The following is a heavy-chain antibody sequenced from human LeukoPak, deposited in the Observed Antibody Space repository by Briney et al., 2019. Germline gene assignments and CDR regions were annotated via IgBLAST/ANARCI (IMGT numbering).Heavy chain of an antibody. CDR3: ATNSGYSSFPFDY. V-gene: IGHV5-51*01. D-gene: IGHD6-19*01. CDR1: GYSFTSYW. J-gene: IGHJ4*02. CDR2: IYPDDSDT. Sequence: GESLKISCKGSGYSFTSYWIGWVRQMPGKGLEWMGIIYPDDSDTRYSPSFQGQVTISADKSISTAYLQWSSLKASDTAMYYCATNSGYSSFPFDYWGQGTLVTVSS.